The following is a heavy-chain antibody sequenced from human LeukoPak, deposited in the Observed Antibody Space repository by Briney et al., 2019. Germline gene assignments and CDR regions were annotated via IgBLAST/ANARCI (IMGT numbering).Heavy chain of an antibody. J-gene: IGHJ4*02. CDR3: ARTQAPSKYSSSSF. D-gene: IGHD6-6*01. V-gene: IGHV1-2*02. CDR1: GHTFTCYY. Sequence: ASVKVSCKASGHTFTCYYMHWVRQAPGQGLEWMGWSKHNRGGSNYAEKFQGRGSMTRYTSFSTAYMELSRLRSDDTAVYYCARTQAPSKYSSSSFWGQGTLVTVSS. CDR2: SKHNRGGS.